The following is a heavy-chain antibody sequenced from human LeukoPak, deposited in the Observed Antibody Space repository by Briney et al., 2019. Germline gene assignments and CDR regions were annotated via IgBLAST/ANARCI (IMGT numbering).Heavy chain of an antibody. CDR2: MNEDGTIQ. CDR1: GYSISDYW. V-gene: IGHV3-7*01. CDR3: ASRESSMARSH. D-gene: IGHD3-10*01. J-gene: IGHJ4*01. Sequence: PGGSLRLSCAASGYSISDYWENWVRLVPGGGRVWVANMNEDGTIQDNVGSGRGRFTISRNNAKNSLYLQMHSLGAEDSAVYYCASRESSMARSHWGHGTLVTVSS.